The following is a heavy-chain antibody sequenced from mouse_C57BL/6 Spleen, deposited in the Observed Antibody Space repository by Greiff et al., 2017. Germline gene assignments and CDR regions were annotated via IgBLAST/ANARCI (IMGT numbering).Heavy chain of an antibody. J-gene: IGHJ4*01. Sequence: EVQVVESGPGLVKPSQSLSLTCSVTGYSITSGYYWNWIRQFPGNKLEWMGYISYDGSNNYNPSLKNRIPITRDTSKNQFFLMLNSVTTEDTATYYGTRVSSYVGRAMDYWGQGTSVTVSS. CDR1: GYSITSGYY. V-gene: IGHV3-6*01. CDR2: ISYDGSN. CDR3: TRVSSYVGRAMDY. D-gene: IGHD1-1*01.